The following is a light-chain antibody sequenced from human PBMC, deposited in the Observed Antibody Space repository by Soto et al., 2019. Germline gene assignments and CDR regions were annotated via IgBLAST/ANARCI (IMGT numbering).Light chain of an antibody. CDR2: GAS. CDR1: QSVSSSY. J-gene: IGKJ5*01. Sequence: EIVVTQSPGTLSLSPGERATLSCRASQSVSSSYLAWYQQKPGQAPMLLIYGASSRATGIPDRFSGSGSGTDFPRTISRLEPEDFPVYYCQQYGSSPRVTFGQGTRLEIK. CDR3: QQYGSSPRVT. V-gene: IGKV3-20*01.